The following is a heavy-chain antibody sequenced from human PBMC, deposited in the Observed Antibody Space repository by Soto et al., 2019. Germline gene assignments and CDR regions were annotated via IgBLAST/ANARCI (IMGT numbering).Heavy chain of an antibody. V-gene: IGHV4-59*08. J-gene: IGHJ5*02. CDR3: AGREDWFDP. CDR2: IYYSGST. D-gene: IGHD1-26*01. Sequence: SETLSLTCTVSGASITDNIWSWIRQPPGKGLEYIGYIYYSGSTNYNPSLKSRVTISLDTSKNQFSLKLRSMTAADTAVYYCAGREDWFDPWGQGTLVTVSS. CDR1: GASITDNI.